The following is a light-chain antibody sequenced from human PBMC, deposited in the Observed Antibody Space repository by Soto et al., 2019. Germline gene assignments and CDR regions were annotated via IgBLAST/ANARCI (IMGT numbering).Light chain of an antibody. CDR3: HHYDSSPPYT. J-gene: IGKJ2*01. CDR2: AAS. Sequence: EIVLTHSPSTLSLSPGERATLSCRASRSFASSYLAWYQHKPGQAPRLLIYAASSRATGIPDRFIGSGSGTDFTLTISRLEPDDSAVYYCHHYDSSPPYTFGQGTKV. CDR1: RSFASSY. V-gene: IGKV3-20*01.